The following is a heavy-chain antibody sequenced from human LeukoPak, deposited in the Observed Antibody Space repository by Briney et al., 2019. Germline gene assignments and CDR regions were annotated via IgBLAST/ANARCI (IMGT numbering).Heavy chain of an antibody. D-gene: IGHD4/OR15-4a*01. Sequence: GGSLRLSCAVSGFVFSNTDMYWVRQAPGKGPDWVAFISYDGSKRYYGDPVRGRFTISRDNSRNTVYLQMNSLRPEDTAVYYCAKESPDYGDQWGGYSWFDPWGQGTPVTVSS. J-gene: IGHJ5*02. CDR2: ISYDGSKR. V-gene: IGHV3-30*18. CDR3: AKESPDYGDQWGGYSWFDP. CDR1: GFVFSNTD.